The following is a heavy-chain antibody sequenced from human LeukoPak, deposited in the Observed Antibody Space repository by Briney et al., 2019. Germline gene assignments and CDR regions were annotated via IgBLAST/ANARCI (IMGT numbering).Heavy chain of an antibody. J-gene: IGHJ3*01. V-gene: IGHV3-9*03. CDR1: GFTFDDYA. CDR2: ISWNSGSI. CDR3: ANTFN. Sequence: GGSLRLSCAASGFTFDDYAMHWVRQAPGKGLEWVSGISWNSGSIGYADSVKGRFTISRDNAKNSLYLQMNSLRAEDMALYYCANTFNWGQGTMVTVSS.